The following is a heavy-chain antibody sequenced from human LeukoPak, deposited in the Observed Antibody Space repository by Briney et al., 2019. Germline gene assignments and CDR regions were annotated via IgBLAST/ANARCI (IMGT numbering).Heavy chain of an antibody. CDR1: GGSISSSSYY. CDR3: ARWCSGGSCYSAFDI. V-gene: IGHV4-39*07. CDR2: IYYSGST. D-gene: IGHD2-15*01. Sequence: SETLSLTCTVSGGSISSSSYYWGWIRQPPGKGLEWIGSIYYSGSTYYNPSLKSRVTISVDTSKNQFSLKLSSVTAADTAVYYCARWCSGGSCYSAFDIWGQGTMVTVSS. J-gene: IGHJ3*02.